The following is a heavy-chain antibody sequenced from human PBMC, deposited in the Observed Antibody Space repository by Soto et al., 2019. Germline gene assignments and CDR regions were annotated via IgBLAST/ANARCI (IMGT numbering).Heavy chain of an antibody. V-gene: IGHV3-11*06. D-gene: IGHD3-3*01. CDR1: GFTVSDYY. J-gene: IGHJ6*02. CDR3: VRWITMPPESYYFTMDV. Sequence: QVQLVESGGGLGKPGGSLRLSCAASGFTVSDYYMSWIRQAPGKGLEWVSDISSSSSYINYADSVKGRFTISRDNAKNSLYLQMNSLRAEDTAVYYCVRWITMPPESYYFTMDVWGLVTTVTVSS. CDR2: ISSSSSYI.